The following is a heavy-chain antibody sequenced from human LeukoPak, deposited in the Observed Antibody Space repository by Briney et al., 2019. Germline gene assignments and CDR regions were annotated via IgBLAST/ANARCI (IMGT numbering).Heavy chain of an antibody. Sequence: SETLSLTCAVYDGSFSGYYWTWIRQPPGKGLEWIGEINHSGSTNYNPSLKSRVTISVDTSKNQFSLKLSSVTAADTAVYYCARVGSRGVIITRRALDYWGQGTLVTVSS. J-gene: IGHJ4*02. CDR2: INHSGST. V-gene: IGHV4-34*01. CDR1: DGSFSGYY. D-gene: IGHD3-10*01. CDR3: ARVGSRGVIITRRALDY.